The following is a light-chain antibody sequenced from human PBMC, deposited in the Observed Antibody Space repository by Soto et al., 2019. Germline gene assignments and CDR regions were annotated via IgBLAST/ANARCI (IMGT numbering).Light chain of an antibody. Sequence: QSVLTQPPSASGSPGQSVTISCTGTSSDVGAYKYVSWYQQYPGKAPKLMIYEVTKRPSGVPDRFSGSKSGNTASLTVSGLPAEGEADYYCPSFVGHGILVFRRGTQLTVL. V-gene: IGLV2-8*01. CDR1: SSDVGAYKY. CDR3: PSFVGHGILV. CDR2: EVT. J-gene: IGLJ3*02.